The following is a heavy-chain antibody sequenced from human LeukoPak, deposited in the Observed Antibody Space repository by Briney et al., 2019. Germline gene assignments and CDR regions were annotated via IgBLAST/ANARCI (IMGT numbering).Heavy chain of an antibody. CDR1: GYTFTSYD. J-gene: IGHJ4*02. D-gene: IGHD2-2*01. CDR2: MNPNSGNT. CDR3: AIGYCSRTSCSWPSFDY. Sequence: ASVKVSFKASGYTFTSYDINWVRQAPGQGLEWMGWMNPNSGNTGYAQKFQGRVTMTRNTSIRTSYMELSSLRSEDTAVYYCAIGYCSRTSCSWPSFDYWGQGTLVTVSS. V-gene: IGHV1-8*01.